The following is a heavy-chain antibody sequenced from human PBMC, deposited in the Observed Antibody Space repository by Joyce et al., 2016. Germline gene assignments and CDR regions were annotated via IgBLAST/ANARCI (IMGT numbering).Heavy chain of an antibody. V-gene: IGHV1-18*04. CDR3: ALSSGSYYDH. D-gene: IGHD3-10*01. Sequence: QVQVVQSGVEVKKPGASVKVSCKASGYTLTGYGVDWVRQAPGQGLEWLGWVSPYNGNTKYAQKVQGRITMTTDTSTSTAYMELKGLRSDDTAVYYCALSSGSYYDHWGQGTLVTVSS. J-gene: IGHJ5*02. CDR1: GYTLTGYG. CDR2: VSPYNGNT.